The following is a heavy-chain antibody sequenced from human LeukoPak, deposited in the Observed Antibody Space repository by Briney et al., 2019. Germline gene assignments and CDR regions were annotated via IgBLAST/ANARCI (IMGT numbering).Heavy chain of an antibody. V-gene: IGHV3-30-3*01. CDR1: GFTFSSYA. J-gene: IGHJ6*02. CDR3: ARDIVVVPAAIGTPEGYYYYGMDV. CDR2: IPYDGSNK. D-gene: IGHD2-2*01. Sequence: GGSLRLSCAASGFTFSSYAMHWVRQAPGKGLEWVAVIPYDGSNKYYADSVKGRFTISRDNSKNTLYLQMNSLRAEDTAVYYCARDIVVVPAAIGTPEGYYYYGMDVWGQGTTVTVSS.